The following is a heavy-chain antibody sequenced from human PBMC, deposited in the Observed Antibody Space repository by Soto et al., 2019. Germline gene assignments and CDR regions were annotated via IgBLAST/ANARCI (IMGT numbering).Heavy chain of an antibody. D-gene: IGHD4-4*01. J-gene: IGHJ4*02. CDR3: AGDPHSHYSDSQVSSYP. Sequence: AASVKVSCKASGGTFSTYTITLVRQAPGQGLEWMGRIIPIIGIINYAQKFQGRVTISADKFTGTAYMELTGLRSDDTAVYYCAGDPHSHYSDSQVSSYPWGEGPRVTVSS. V-gene: IGHV1-69*04. CDR2: IIPIIGII. CDR1: GGTFSTYT.